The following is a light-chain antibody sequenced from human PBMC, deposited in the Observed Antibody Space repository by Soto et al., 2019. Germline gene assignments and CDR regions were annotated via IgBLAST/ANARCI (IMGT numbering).Light chain of an antibody. V-gene: IGKV1-5*03. Sequence: DIQMTQSPSTLSASVGDRVTINCRASQSISSWLAWYQQKPGKAPKLLIYKASSLESGVPSRFSGSGSGTECTLTISSLQPDDFATYYCQQYSWYSTFGQGTRLDIK. J-gene: IGKJ5*01. CDR2: KAS. CDR3: QQYSWYST. CDR1: QSISSW.